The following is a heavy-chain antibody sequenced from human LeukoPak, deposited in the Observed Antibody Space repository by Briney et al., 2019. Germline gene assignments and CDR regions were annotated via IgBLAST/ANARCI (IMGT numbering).Heavy chain of an antibody. V-gene: IGHV4-30-4*08. CDR2: IYYSGST. Sequence: SXXLSLTCTVSGGSIRSGDYYWSWIRQPPGKGLEWIGYIYYSGSTYYNPSLKSRLTISVDTSKNQFSLKLSSVTAADTAVYYCARSPFLDWYWFDPWGQGTLVTVSS. CDR3: ARSPFLDWYWFDP. J-gene: IGHJ5*02. D-gene: IGHD3/OR15-3a*01. CDR1: GGSIRSGDYY.